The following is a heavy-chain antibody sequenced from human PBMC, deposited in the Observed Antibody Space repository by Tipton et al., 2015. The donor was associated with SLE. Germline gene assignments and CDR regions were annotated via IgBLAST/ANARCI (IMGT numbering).Heavy chain of an antibody. V-gene: IGHV1-18*01. Sequence: VQLVQSGAEVKKPGASVKVSCKASGYTFTSYGISWVRQAPGQGLEWMGWINPYNDNTDYVELLQGRVTMTTDTSTGTAYMELTSLNSDDTAIYYCARHPVAGYTYYMDVWGTGTTVTVSS. CDR2: INPYNDNT. CDR3: ARHPVAGYTYYMDV. D-gene: IGHD5-24*01. J-gene: IGHJ6*03. CDR1: GYTFTSYG.